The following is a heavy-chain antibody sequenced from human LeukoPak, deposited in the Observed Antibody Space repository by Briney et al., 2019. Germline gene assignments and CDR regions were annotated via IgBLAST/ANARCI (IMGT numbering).Heavy chain of an antibody. V-gene: IGHV3-23*01. CDR3: ASVKWFGELLPFDY. Sequence: GGSLRLSCAASGFTFSSYAMSWVRQAPGKGLEWVSAISGSGGSTYYADSVKGRFTISRDNSKNTLYLQMNSPRAEDTAVYYCASVKWFGELLPFDYWGQGTLVTVSS. D-gene: IGHD3-10*01. CDR2: ISGSGGST. CDR1: GFTFSSYA. J-gene: IGHJ4*02.